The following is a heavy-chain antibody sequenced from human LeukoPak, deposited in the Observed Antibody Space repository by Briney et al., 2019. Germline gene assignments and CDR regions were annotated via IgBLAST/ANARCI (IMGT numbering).Heavy chain of an antibody. CDR3: ARDSAPLMITFGGTSLDY. CDR2: ISYDGSNK. J-gene: IGHJ4*02. CDR1: GFTFSSYA. V-gene: IGHV3-30-3*01. D-gene: IGHD3-16*01. Sequence: GGSPRLSCAASGFTFSSYAMHWGRPAPGKGVGWVAVISYDGSNKYYADSVKGRFTISRDNSKNTLYLQMNSLRAEDTAVYYCARDSAPLMITFGGTSLDYWGQGTLVTVSS.